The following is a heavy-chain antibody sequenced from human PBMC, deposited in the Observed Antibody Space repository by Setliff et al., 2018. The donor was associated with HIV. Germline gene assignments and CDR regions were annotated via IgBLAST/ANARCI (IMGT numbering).Heavy chain of an antibody. Sequence: SETLSLTCTVSGGSISSSSYYWGWIRQPPGRGLEWIGSIYYSGSTYSNPSLKSRVTISADTSKNQISLKLNSVTAADTAVYYCARGIGPLPNWENFYYSMDVWGKGTTVTVSS. J-gene: IGHJ6*03. CDR1: GGSISSSSYY. CDR3: ARGIGPLPNWENFYYSMDV. CDR2: IYYSGST. D-gene: IGHD1-26*01. V-gene: IGHV4-39*01.